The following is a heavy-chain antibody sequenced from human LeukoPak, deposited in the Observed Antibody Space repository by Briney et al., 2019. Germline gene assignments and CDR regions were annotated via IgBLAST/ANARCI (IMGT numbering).Heavy chain of an antibody. CDR3: ARELLGYCSSTSCYTPAY. CDR2: ISSSSSTI. V-gene: IGHV3-48*01. Sequence: GGPLRLSCAASGFSFSSYSMNWVRQAPGKGLEWVSYISSSSSTIYYADSVKGRFTISRDNAKNSLYLQMNSLRAEDTAVYYCARELLGYCSSTSCYTPAYWGQGTLVTVSS. CDR1: GFSFSSYS. D-gene: IGHD2-2*02. J-gene: IGHJ4*02.